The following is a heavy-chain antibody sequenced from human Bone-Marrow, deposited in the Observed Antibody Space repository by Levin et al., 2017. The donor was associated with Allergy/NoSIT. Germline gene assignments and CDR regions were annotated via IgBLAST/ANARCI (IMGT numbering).Heavy chain of an antibody. CDR2: IKSKTDGGTT. Sequence: GGSLRLSCAASGFAFSNAWMSWVRQAPGKGLEWVGHIKSKTDGGTTDYAAPVKGRFTISRDDSTNTLYLQRNSLKTEDTAVYYCSTGTWIQLGLADYWGHGTLVTVSS. V-gene: IGHV3-15*01. CDR3: STGTWIQLGLADY. CDR1: GFAFSNAW. D-gene: IGHD5-18*01. J-gene: IGHJ4*01.